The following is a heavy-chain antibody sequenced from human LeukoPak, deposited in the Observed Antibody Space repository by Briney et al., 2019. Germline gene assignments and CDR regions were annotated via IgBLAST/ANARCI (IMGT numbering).Heavy chain of an antibody. CDR1: GFTFSSYA. J-gene: IGHJ4*02. CDR3: AKDGLYYDSSGYSY. V-gene: IGHV3-23*01. Sequence: PGGSLRLSCAASGFTFSSYAMSWVRQAPGKGLEWVSAISGSGGSTYYADSVKGRFTISRDNSKNTLYLQMNSLRAEDTAVYYCAKDGLYYDSSGYSYWGQGTLVTVSS. CDR2: ISGSGGST. D-gene: IGHD3-22*01.